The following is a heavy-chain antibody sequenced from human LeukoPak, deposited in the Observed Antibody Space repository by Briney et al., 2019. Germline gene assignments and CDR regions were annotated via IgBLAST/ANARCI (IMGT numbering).Heavy chain of an antibody. V-gene: IGHV3-64*01. J-gene: IGHJ6*03. CDR2: ISSNGGST. CDR3: ARDRTARRGYYYYYMGV. D-gene: IGHD4-17*01. Sequence: GGSLRLSCAASGFTFSSYAMHWVRQAPGKGLEYVSAISSNGGSTYYANSVKGRFTISRDNSKNTLYLQMGSLRAEDMAVYYCARDRTARRGYYYYYMGVWGKGTTVTVSS. CDR1: GFTFSSYA.